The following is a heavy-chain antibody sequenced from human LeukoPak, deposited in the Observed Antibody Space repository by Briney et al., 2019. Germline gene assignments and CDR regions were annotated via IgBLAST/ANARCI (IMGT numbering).Heavy chain of an antibody. CDR1: GYTFNSYS. CDR3: ARDQPWSSSWYYYYYMDV. V-gene: IGHV1-2*02. CDR2: INPNSGGT. J-gene: IGHJ6*03. Sequence: ASVKVSCKASGYTFNSYSITWVRQAPGQGLEWMGWINPNSGGTNYAQKFQGRVTMTRDTSISTAYMELSRLRSDDTAVYYCARDQPWSSSWYYYYYMDVWGKGTTVTVSS. D-gene: IGHD6-13*01.